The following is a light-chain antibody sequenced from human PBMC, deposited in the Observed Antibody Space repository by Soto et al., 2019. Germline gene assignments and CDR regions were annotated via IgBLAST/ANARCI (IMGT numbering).Light chain of an antibody. CDR3: QQYHNSPRT. CDR2: GAS. J-gene: IGKJ1*01. Sequence: EIVLTQSPDTLSLSPGERATRSCRASQSVSSNYLAWYQHKPGQATRLLIYGASSRATGFPDRFSGSGSGTDCTLTIRRLAPEYGAVDYCQQYHNSPRTFGQGTKVEIK. V-gene: IGKV3-20*01. CDR1: QSVSSNY.